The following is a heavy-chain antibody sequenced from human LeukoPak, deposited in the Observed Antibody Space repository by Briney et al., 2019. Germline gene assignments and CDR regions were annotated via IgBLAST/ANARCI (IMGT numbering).Heavy chain of an antibody. CDR1: SGSISTYY. D-gene: IGHD1-26*01. CDR3: ARQAGSFTTFDF. J-gene: IGHJ4*02. Sequence: SETLSLTCTVSSGSISTYYWAWLPQPPGKGLEGFGYISYGGSTKYNLSLTRRVTISLDTSKNQFSLELRSMPAADPAINYCARQAGSFTTFDFWGQGTLVTVSS. CDR2: ISYGGST. V-gene: IGHV4-59*08.